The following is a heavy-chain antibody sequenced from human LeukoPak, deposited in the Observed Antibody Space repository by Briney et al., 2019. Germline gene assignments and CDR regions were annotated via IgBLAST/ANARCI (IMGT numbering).Heavy chain of an antibody. Sequence: GGSLRLSCAASGFTFSSYSMNWVRQAPGKGLEWVSYISSSSSTIYYADSVKGRFTISRDNAKNSLYLQMNSLRAEDTAVYYCARDQCSSTSCYAGYYGMDVWGQGTTVTVSS. CDR3: ARDQCSSTSCYAGYYGMDV. CDR2: ISSSSSTI. CDR1: GFTFSSYS. D-gene: IGHD2-2*01. V-gene: IGHV3-48*01. J-gene: IGHJ6*02.